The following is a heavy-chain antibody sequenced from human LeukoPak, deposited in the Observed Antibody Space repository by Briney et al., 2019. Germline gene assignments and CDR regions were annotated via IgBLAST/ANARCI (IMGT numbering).Heavy chain of an antibody. CDR1: GYTFTGYY. Sequence: ASVKVFCKASGYTFTGYYMHWVRQAPGQGLEWMGWINPNSGGTNYAQKFQGRVTMTRDTSISTAYMELSRLRSDDTAVYYCARGAPYDSSGYYFGLDYWGQGTLVTVSS. J-gene: IGHJ4*02. CDR3: ARGAPYDSSGYYFGLDY. V-gene: IGHV1-2*02. D-gene: IGHD3-22*01. CDR2: INPNSGGT.